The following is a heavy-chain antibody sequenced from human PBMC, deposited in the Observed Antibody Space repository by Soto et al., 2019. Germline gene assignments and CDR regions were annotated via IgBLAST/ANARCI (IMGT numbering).Heavy chain of an antibody. D-gene: IGHD3-22*01. CDR2: ISAYNGNT. V-gene: IGHV1-18*01. J-gene: IGHJ3*02. CDR3: ASYDSSGYYYFAFDI. CDR1: GYTFTSYG. Sequence: ASVKVSCKASGYTFTSYGMSWVRQAPGQGLEWMGWISAYNGNTNYAQKLQGRVTMTTDTSTGTAYMELRSLRSDDTAVYYCASYDSSGYYYFAFDIWGQGTMVTVSS.